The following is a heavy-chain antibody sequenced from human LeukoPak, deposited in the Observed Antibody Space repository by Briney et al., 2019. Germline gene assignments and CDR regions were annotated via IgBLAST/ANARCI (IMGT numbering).Heavy chain of an antibody. V-gene: IGHV4-38-2*02. CDR3: ARDKNLWSGYLANWFDP. CDR2: IYHSGST. CDR1: GYSISSGYY. J-gene: IGHJ5*02. D-gene: IGHD3-3*01. Sequence: PSETLSLTCTVSGYSISSGYYWGWIRQPPGKGLEWIGSIYHSGSTNYNPSLKSRVTISVDKSKNQFSLKLSSVTAAGTAVYYCARDKNLWSGYLANWFDPWGQGTLVTVSS.